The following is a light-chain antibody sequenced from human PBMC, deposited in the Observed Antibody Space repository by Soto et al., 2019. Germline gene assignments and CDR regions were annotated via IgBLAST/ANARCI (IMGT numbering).Light chain of an antibody. J-gene: IGKJ4*01. CDR1: QSVAGN. Sequence: EIVMTQSPATLSVSPGDTATLSCRASQSVAGNLAWYQQKPGQPPRLLIYGVSTRATGVPARFSGSGSETDFSLTISSLQIEDFALYYCQQSNNWPPLTFGGGTKVDI. CDR2: GVS. CDR3: QQSNNWPPLT. V-gene: IGKV3-15*01.